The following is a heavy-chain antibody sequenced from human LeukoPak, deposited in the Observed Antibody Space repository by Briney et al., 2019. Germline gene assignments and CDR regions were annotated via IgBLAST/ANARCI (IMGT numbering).Heavy chain of an antibody. J-gene: IGHJ4*02. D-gene: IGHD6-13*01. Sequence: GGSLRLSCAASGXTVSSNHMGWVRQAPGKGLEWVSVIFGGGTTSYAGSVKGRVTISRDNSRNTLYLHMNRLRAEDTAVYYCAAWRGSSWFDYWGQGTLVTVSS. CDR2: IFGGGTT. V-gene: IGHV3-53*01. CDR1: GXTVSSNH. CDR3: AAWRGSSWFDY.